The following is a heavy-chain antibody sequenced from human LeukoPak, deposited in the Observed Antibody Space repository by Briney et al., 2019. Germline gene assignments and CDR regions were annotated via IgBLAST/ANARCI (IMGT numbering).Heavy chain of an antibody. CDR2: IIPIFGTA. CDR3: ARGGVMATIPSFDY. CDR1: GGTFSSYA. V-gene: IGHV1-69*13. J-gene: IGHJ4*02. Sequence: SVKVSCKASGGTFSSYAISWVRQAPGQGLEWMGGIIPIFGTANYAQKFQGRVTITADESTSTAYMELSSLRSEDTAVYYCARGGVMATIPSFDYWGQGTLVTISS. D-gene: IGHD5-24*01.